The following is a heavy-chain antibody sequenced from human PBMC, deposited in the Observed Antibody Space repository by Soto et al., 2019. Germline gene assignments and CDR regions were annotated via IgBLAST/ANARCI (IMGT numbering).Heavy chain of an antibody. CDR1: GGSVSTYY. J-gene: IGHJ4*02. Sequence: SETLSLTCTISGGSVSTYYWSWIRQPPGKALEWIGLTSYSGNTYYNPSLKSRVAMAVDTSKNQFSLTLTSVTAADTAVYYCARYCSSTSCFNYFDYWGQGTLVTVSS. D-gene: IGHD2-2*01. V-gene: IGHV4-59*02. CDR2: TSYSGNT. CDR3: ARYCSSTSCFNYFDY.